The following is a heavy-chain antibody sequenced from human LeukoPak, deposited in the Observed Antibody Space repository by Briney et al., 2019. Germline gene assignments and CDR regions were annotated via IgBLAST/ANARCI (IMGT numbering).Heavy chain of an antibody. V-gene: IGHV3-23*01. CDR1: GFTFSSYA. CDR2: ISGSGDSA. CDR3: AKDEAGLRYFDSTPFDI. J-gene: IGHJ3*02. D-gene: IGHD3-9*01. Sequence: GGSLRLSCAASGFTFSSYAMSWVRQAPGKGLEWVSVISGSGDSAYYADSVKGRFTISRDNSKNTLYLQMSGLTAEDTAVYYCAKDEAGLRYFDSTPFDIWGQGTMVTVSS.